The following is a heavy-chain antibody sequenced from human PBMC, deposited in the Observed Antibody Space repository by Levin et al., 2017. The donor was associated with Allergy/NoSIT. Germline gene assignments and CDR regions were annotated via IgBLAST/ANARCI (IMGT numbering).Heavy chain of an antibody. CDR2: IKQDGSEK. D-gene: IGHD6-19*01. Sequence: GESLKISCAASGFTFSSYWMSWVRQAPGKGLEWVANIKQDGSEKYYVDSVKGRFTISRDNAKNSLYLQMNSLRAEDTAVYYCARDRDPGIAVGWGQGTLVTVSS. CDR3: ARDRDPGIAVG. J-gene: IGHJ4*02. CDR1: GFTFSSYW. V-gene: IGHV3-7*04.